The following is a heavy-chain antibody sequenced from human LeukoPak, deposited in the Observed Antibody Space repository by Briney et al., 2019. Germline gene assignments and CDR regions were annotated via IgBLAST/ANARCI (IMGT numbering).Heavy chain of an antibody. V-gene: IGHV3-48*01. Sequence: GGSLRLSCAASGFTFSSYSMNWVRQAPGKGLEWVSYISSSSDTIYYADSVKVRFTISRDNAKNSLYLQMNSLRAEDTAVYYCAREASSSGYYFSTHAFDIWGQGTMVTVSS. D-gene: IGHD3-22*01. CDR3: AREASSSGYYFSTHAFDI. CDR2: ISSSSDTI. J-gene: IGHJ3*02. CDR1: GFTFSSYS.